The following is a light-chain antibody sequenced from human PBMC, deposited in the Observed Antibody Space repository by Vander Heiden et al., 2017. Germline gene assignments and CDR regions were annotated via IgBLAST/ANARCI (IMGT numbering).Light chain of an antibody. Sequence: QSVLTQSPPASGTPGQRVTLSCSGSRSNIGSHYVYWYQHLPGTAPKLLIYRSDQRPTGVPDRISASKSGTSASLAISGLRSEDEADYYCAAWDDSLSDVVFGGGTKLTVL. J-gene: IGLJ2*01. V-gene: IGLV1-47*01. CDR3: AAWDDSLSDVV. CDR2: RSD. CDR1: RSNIGSHY.